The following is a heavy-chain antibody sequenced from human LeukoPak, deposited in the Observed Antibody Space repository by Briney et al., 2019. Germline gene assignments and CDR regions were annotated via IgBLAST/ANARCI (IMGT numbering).Heavy chain of an antibody. CDR3: AREIRLAAAGFWFDP. D-gene: IGHD6-13*01. V-gene: IGHV3-21*01. CDR2: ISSSSSYI. CDR1: GFTFSSYS. Sequence: PGGSLRLSCAASGFTFSSYSMNWVRQAPGKGLEWVSSISSSSSYIYYADSVKGRFTISRDNAKNSLYLQMNSLRAEDTAVYYCAREIRLAAAGFWFDPWGQGTLVTVSS. J-gene: IGHJ5*02.